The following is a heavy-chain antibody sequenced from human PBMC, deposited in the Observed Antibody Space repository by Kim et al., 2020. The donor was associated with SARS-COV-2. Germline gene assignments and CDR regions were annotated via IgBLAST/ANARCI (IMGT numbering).Heavy chain of an antibody. V-gene: IGHV1-8*01. D-gene: IGHD4-4*01. CDR3: ARGLQQQSIYYYYGMDV. CDR2: MNPNSGNT. J-gene: IGHJ6*02. Sequence: ASVKVSCKASGYTFTSYDINWVRQATGQGLEWMGWMNPNSGNTGYAQKFQGRVTMTRNTSISTAYMELSSLRSEDTAVYYCARGLQQQSIYYYYGMDVWGQGTTVTVSS. CDR1: GYTFTSYD.